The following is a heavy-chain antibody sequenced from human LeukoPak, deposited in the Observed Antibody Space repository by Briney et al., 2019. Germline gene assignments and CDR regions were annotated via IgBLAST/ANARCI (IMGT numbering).Heavy chain of an antibody. D-gene: IGHD2/OR15-2a*01. CDR1: GDSITGYY. CDR2: IFSSGST. J-gene: IGHJ5*02. CDR3: ARLTKFLTTYYPTP. Sequence: SETLSLTCTVSGDSITGYYWSWIRQPPGKGLEWVGYIFSSGSTSYNPSLKSRVTISLDTSKSQFSLKLISVTASDTAVYYCARLTKFLTTYYPTPWGQGTLVTVSS. V-gene: IGHV4-59*08.